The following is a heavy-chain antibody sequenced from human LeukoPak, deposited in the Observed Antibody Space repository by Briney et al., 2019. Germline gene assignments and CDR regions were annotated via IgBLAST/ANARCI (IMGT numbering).Heavy chain of an antibody. J-gene: IGHJ3*02. V-gene: IGHV5-51*01. D-gene: IGHD2-21*01. CDR1: GYSFTSYW. CDR2: IYPGDSDT. CDR3: AREAYCGGDCYSGDAFDI. Sequence: KISCKGSGYSFTSYWIGWVRQMPGKGLEWMGIIYPGDSDTRYSPSFQGQVTISADKSISTAYLQWSSLKASDTAMYYCAREAYCGGDCYSGDAFDIWGQGTMVTVSS.